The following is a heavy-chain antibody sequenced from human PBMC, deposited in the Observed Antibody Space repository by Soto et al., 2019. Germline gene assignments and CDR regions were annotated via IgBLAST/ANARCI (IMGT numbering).Heavy chain of an antibody. CDR1: GFPFSSYS. CDR2: ISSSSSTI. Sequence: PGGSLRLSCAASGFPFSSYSMNWVRQAPGKGLEWVSYISSSSSTIYYADSVKGRFTISRDNAKNSLYLQMNSLRAEDTAVYYCARDPEGDYFDYWGQGTLVTVSS. CDR3: ARDPEGDYFDY. V-gene: IGHV3-48*01. J-gene: IGHJ4*02. D-gene: IGHD3-16*01.